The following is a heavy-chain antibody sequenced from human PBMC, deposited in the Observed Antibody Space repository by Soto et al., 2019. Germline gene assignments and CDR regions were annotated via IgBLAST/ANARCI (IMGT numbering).Heavy chain of an antibody. CDR3: ARVSLGYCSGGSCNPLDY. CDR1: GYTFTSYG. CDR2: ISAYNGNT. J-gene: IGHJ4*02. V-gene: IGHV1-18*01. Sequence: ASVKVSCKASGYTFTSYGISWVRQAPGQGLEWMGWISAYNGNTNYAQKLQGRVTMTTDTSTSTAYMELSSLRSEDTAVYYCARVSLGYCSGGSCNPLDYWGQGTLVTVSS. D-gene: IGHD2-15*01.